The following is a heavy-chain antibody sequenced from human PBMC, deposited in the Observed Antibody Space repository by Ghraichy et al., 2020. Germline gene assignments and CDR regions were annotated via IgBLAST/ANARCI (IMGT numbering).Heavy chain of an antibody. Sequence: GGSLRLSCAASGFTFSSYAMSWVRQAPGKGLEWVSAISGSGGSTYYADSVKGRFTISRDNSKNTLYLQMNSLSAEDTAVYYCAKDINQYSGYGYFDYWGQGTLVTVSS. J-gene: IGHJ4*02. CDR3: AKDINQYSGYGYFDY. V-gene: IGHV3-23*01. CDR1: GFTFSSYA. CDR2: ISGSGGST. D-gene: IGHD5-12*01.